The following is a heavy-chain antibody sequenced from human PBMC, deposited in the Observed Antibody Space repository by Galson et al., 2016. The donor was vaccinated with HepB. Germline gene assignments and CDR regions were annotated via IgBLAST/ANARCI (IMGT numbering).Heavy chain of an antibody. D-gene: IGHD3-16*02. CDR3: ARGGSYPQSYFYFDL. CDR1: GYRFSDYW. Sequence: QSGAEVKKPGESLRISCKGSGYRFSDYWIGWMRQLPGKGLEWMGIVHPGGSDTGYSPSFQGQVIISADKPTDIAYMEWRSLKASDSGTYFCARGGSYPQSYFYFDLWGRGTLVSV. V-gene: IGHV5-51*01. CDR2: VHPGGSDT. J-gene: IGHJ2*01.